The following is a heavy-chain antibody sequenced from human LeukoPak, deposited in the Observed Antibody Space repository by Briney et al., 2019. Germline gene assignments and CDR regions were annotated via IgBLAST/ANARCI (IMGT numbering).Heavy chain of an antibody. D-gene: IGHD3-22*01. J-gene: IGHJ3*02. V-gene: IGHV3-9*01. Sequence: PGGSLRLSCAASGFTFDDYAMHWARQAPGKGLEWVSCISWRGDHIGYADSVKGRFTISRDNAKNSLYLQMNGLKVEDTAFYYCAKSQFDTSGLHAFDIWGRGTMVTVSS. CDR1: GFTFDDYA. CDR2: ISWRGDHI. CDR3: AKSQFDTSGLHAFDI.